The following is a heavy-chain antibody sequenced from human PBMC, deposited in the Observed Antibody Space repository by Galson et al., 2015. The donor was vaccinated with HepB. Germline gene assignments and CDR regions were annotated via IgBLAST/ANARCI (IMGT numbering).Heavy chain of an antibody. CDR1: GFTFSNYS. V-gene: IGHV3-30*18. CDR3: AKDLVVGAPYYFDY. CDR2: ISYDGSNK. Sequence: SLRLSCAASGFTFSNYSMSWVRQAPGKGLEWVAVISYDGSNKYYADSVKGRFTISRDNSKNTLYLQMNSLRAEDTAMYYCAKDLVVGAPYYFDYWGQGTLVTVSS. D-gene: IGHD1-26*01. J-gene: IGHJ4*02.